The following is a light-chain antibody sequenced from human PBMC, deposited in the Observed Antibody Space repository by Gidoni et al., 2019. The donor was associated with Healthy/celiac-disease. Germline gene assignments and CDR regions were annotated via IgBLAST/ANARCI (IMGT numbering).Light chain of an antibody. J-gene: IGLJ2*01. V-gene: IGLV1-47*01. Sequence: QSVLTPPPSASGTPGQSVTSPCSGSSSNIGSTYEYWYQQPPGTAAKLRIYRNNQRPSGVPDRFSGSKSGTSASLAISGLRSEDEADYYCAALDDSLSGPWVVIGGGTKLTVL. CDR2: RNN. CDR3: AALDDSLSGPWVV. CDR1: SSNIGSTY.